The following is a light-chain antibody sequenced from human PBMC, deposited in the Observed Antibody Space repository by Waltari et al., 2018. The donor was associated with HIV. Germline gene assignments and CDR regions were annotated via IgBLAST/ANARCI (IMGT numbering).Light chain of an antibody. CDR2: GNS. CDR3: QSYDSNLSGL. Sequence: QSELTQPPSVSAAPGQRVTISCTGSSSNIGAGYDVHWYQQVPVRAPKVVIYGNSHRPSGVPDRFSGSKSGSSASLVITGLQSEDEADYYCQSYDSNLSGLFGGGTKVTVL. CDR1: SSNIGAGYD. J-gene: IGLJ2*01. V-gene: IGLV1-40*01.